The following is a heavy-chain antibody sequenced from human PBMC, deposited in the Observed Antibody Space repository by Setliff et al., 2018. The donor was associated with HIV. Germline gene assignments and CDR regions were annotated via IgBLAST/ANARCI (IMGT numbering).Heavy chain of an antibody. CDR3: ANPPTVTTDYYYYYMDV. V-gene: IGHV3-49*04. J-gene: IGHJ6*03. CDR2: IRSKAYGGTT. CDR1: GFTFGDYA. D-gene: IGHD4-4*01. Sequence: SLRLSCTASGFTFGDYAMSWVRQAPGKGLEWVGFIRSKAYGGTTEYAASVKGRFTISRDDSKNTLYLQMNSLRAEDTAVYYCANPPTVTTDYYYYYMDVWGKGTTVTVSS.